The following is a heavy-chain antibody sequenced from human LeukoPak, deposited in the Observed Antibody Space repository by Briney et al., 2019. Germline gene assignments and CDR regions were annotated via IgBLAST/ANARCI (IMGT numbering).Heavy chain of an antibody. J-gene: IGHJ4*02. Sequence: PGGSLRLSCGASGFIFSDYYMTWLRQAPGKGLEWISYISTTSHMIYYADSVKGRFTISRDNAKNSLYLQMNSLRPEDTAAYFCGRDGSGRPDYWGQGTLVTVSS. V-gene: IGHV3-11*01. D-gene: IGHD1-26*01. CDR2: ISTTSHMI. CDR1: GFIFSDYY. CDR3: GRDGSGRPDY.